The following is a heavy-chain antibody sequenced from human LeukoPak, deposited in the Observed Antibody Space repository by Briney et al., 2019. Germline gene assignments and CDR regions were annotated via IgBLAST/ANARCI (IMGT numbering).Heavy chain of an antibody. J-gene: IGHJ5*02. D-gene: IGHD1-14*01. Sequence: GGSLRLSCAASGFTLGNAWMHWVRQAPGEGLVWVSRIDSDGTTTIYADSVKGRFTISRGNAKNTVYLQMNSLRVEDTAVYYCARDRPHNWFDPWGQGTLVTVSS. V-gene: IGHV3-74*01. CDR1: GFTLGNAW. CDR2: IDSDGTTT. CDR3: ARDRPHNWFDP.